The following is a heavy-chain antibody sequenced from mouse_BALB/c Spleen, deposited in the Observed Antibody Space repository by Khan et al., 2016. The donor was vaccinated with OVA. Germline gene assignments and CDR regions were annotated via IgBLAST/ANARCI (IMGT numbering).Heavy chain of an antibody. V-gene: IGHV2-6-2*01. Sequence: VQLVESGPDLVAPSQSLSITCTVSGFSLTTYGVHWVRQPPGKGLEWLGVIWSDGKTTYNSPLKSRLSTSKDNSKSQVFLKMNSLQTDDTAMYHCARNNFYAMDYWGQGTSVTVYS. CDR3: ARNNFYAMDY. CDR2: IWSDGKT. J-gene: IGHJ4*01. D-gene: IGHD1-3*01. CDR1: GFSLTTYG.